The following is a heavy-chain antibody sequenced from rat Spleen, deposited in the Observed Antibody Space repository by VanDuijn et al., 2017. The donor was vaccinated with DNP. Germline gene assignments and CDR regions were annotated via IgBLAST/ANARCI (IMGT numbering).Heavy chain of an antibody. D-gene: IGHD1-12*02. CDR3: AREGDYYDGSFVDALDA. J-gene: IGHJ4*01. CDR2: IIYDGSRT. V-gene: IGHV5-7*01. CDR1: GFTFSDYY. Sequence: EVQLVESGGGLVQPGRSLRLSCAASGFTFSDYYMAWVRQAPKKGLEWVATIIYDGSRTYYRDSVKGRFTISRDNAKSTLYLQMNSLRSEDSATYYCAREGDYYDGSFVDALDAWGQGTSVTVSS.